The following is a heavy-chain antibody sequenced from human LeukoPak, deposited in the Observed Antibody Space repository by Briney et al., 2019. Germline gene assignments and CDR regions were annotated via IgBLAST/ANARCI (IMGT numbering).Heavy chain of an antibody. J-gene: IGHJ3*02. CDR3: ARVTGDRRGHAFDI. CDR2: INPNSGGT. CDR1: GYTFTGYY. D-gene: IGHD7-27*01. V-gene: IGHV1-2*02. Sequence: GASVKVSCKASGYTFTGYYMHWVRQAPGQGLEWMGWINPNSGGTNYAQKFQGRVTMTRDTSISTAYMELSRLRSGDTAVYYCARVTGDRRGHAFDIWGQGTMVTVSS.